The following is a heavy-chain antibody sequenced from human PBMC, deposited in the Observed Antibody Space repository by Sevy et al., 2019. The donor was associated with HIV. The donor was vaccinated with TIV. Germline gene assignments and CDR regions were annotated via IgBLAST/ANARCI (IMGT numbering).Heavy chain of an antibody. D-gene: IGHD5-12*01. J-gene: IGHJ4*02. V-gene: IGHV4-30-4*02. CDR2: IHYTGGT. Sequence: SETLSLTCTVSGGSISNSDSYWSWIRQPPGKGLEWIGYIHYTGGTYYNPFLKCRVAMSVDTSEKQFSLKLSSMTEADTAVYYCASKRGYNHGLFVYWGQGTLVTSSS. CDR1: GGSISNSDSY. CDR3: ASKRGYNHGLFVY.